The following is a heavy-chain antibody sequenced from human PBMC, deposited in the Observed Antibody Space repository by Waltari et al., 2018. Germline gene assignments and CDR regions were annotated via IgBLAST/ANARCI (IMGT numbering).Heavy chain of an antibody. V-gene: IGHV3-48*01. J-gene: IGHJ4*02. Sequence: EVQLVESGGGLVQPGGSLRLSCGLSGFTFSSYSMNWVRQAPGKGLEWVSYISGSSSTIYYADSVKGRFTISRDNAKNSMHLQMSSLRAEDTAVYYCATAARRRDVGDLSWGQGTLVTVSS. CDR2: ISGSSSTI. D-gene: IGHD3-16*02. CDR3: ATAARRRDVGDLS. CDR1: GFTFSSYS.